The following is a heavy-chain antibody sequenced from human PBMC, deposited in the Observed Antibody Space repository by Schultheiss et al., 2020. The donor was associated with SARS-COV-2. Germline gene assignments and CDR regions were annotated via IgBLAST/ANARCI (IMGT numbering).Heavy chain of an antibody. V-gene: IGHV1-46*02. CDR2: IHPGSGSP. J-gene: IGHJ2*01. D-gene: IGHD3-3*01. Sequence: ASVKVSCKASGYTFNTYYVHWVRQAPGQGLEWMGIIHPGSGSPSYAQKFQGRVTMTRDTSTRTVFMDLRSLTSEDTAVYYCARDRYDFWSGYVSYWYFDLWGRGTLVTVSS. CDR1: GYTFNTYY. CDR3: ARDRYDFWSGYVSYWYFDL.